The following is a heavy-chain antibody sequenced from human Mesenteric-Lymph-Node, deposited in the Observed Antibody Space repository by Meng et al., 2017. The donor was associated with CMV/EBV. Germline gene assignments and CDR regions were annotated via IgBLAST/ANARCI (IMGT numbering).Heavy chain of an antibody. J-gene: IGHJ4*02. Sequence: ASVKVSCKASGYTFTDYYMHWVRQAPGQGLEWMGWINPNSAGTNYAQRFQGRVTLTRDTSISTAYMELSRLTSDDTAVYYCARGAARPNGKQRRLIDYWGQGTLVTVSS. V-gene: IGHV1-2*02. CDR1: GYTFTDYY. D-gene: IGHD6-6*01. CDR2: INPNSAGT. CDR3: ARGAARPNGKQRRLIDY.